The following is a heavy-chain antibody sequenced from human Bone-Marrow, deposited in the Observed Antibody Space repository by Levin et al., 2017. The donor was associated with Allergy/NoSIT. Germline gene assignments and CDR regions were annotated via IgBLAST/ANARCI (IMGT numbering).Heavy chain of an antibody. CDR1: KFIFDDYG. Sequence: GGSLRLSCATSKFIFDDYGMYWVRQAPGKGLEWVSGISWNSGKTHYADSVKDRFIISRDNAKNSLYLQMNSLRTEDTALYYCVKSLNTMTIHDGFDFWGQGTMVTVSA. CDR2: ISWNSGKT. CDR3: VKSLNTMTIHDGFDF. D-gene: IGHD1/OR15-1a*01. V-gene: IGHV3-9*01. J-gene: IGHJ3*01.